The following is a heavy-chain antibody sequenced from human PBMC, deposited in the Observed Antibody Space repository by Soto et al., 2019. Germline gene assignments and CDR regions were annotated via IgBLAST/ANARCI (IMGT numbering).Heavy chain of an antibody. D-gene: IGHD2-8*01. V-gene: IGHV4-61*01. CDR1: GDSVRSRSYY. CDR2: IYDTGTT. Sequence: SETLSLTCTVSGDSVRSRSYYWSWIRQPPGRGLEWIGNIYDTGTTDYNPSLKSRVTMSIDAPDNQFSLRRTSVTAADTALYFCARVFASRPTRLYYLHNGDARTSRPHDCYGMDVWGQGTTVTVSS. CDR3: ARVFASRPTRLYYLHNGDARTSRPHDCYGMDV. J-gene: IGHJ6*02.